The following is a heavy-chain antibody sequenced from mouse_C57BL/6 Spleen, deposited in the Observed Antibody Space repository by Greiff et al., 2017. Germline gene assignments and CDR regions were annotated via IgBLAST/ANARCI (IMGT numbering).Heavy chain of an antibody. J-gene: IGHJ2*01. Sequence: VQLQQSGPGLVAPSQCLSITCTVSGFSLTSYGVDWVRQSPGKGLEWLGVIWGVGSTNYHSALKSRLSISKDNSKSQVFLIMNSLQTDDTAMYYCDSLRRGYWGQGTTLTVSS. CDR1: GFSLTSYG. CDR3: DSLRRGY. V-gene: IGHV2-6*01. CDR2: IWGVGST.